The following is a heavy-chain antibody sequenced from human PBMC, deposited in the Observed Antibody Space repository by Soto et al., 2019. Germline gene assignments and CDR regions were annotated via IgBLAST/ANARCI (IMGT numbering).Heavy chain of an antibody. Sequence: PGKGLEWIGSIYYSGSTYYNPSLKSRVTISVDTSKNQFSLKLSSVTAADTAVYYCASHFFQAEDGIRDDRSVSAFLLQRSSDL. CDR2: IYYSGST. CDR3: ASHFFQAEDGIRDDRSVSAFLLQRSSDL. D-gene: IGHD2-15*01. J-gene: IGHJ2*01. V-gene: IGHV4-39*01.